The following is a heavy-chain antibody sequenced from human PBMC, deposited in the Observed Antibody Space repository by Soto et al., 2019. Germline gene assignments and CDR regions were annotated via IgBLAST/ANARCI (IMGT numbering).Heavy chain of an antibody. CDR3: AREGIVRAIRWFDP. J-gene: IGHJ5*02. CDR1: GYTFTNSA. CDR2: INAGNGNT. Sequence: QVQLVQSGAEVKKPGASVIISCKASGYTFTNSALHWVRQAPGQSLEWMGWINAGNGNTKYSQKFQGRVTIIRDTSASTAYMELSSLRSDDTAVYYCAREGIVRAIRWFDPWGQGTLVTVSS. D-gene: IGHD1-26*01. V-gene: IGHV1-3*01.